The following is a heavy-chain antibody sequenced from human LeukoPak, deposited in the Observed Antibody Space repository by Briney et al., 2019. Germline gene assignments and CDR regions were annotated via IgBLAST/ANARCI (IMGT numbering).Heavy chain of an antibody. J-gene: IGHJ4*02. CDR3: LLQMTYGELSDPDF. D-gene: IGHD3-16*02. CDR2: SGTRSGTK. V-gene: IGHV3-21*01. CDR1: GFTLSSLA. Sequence: GGSLRLSCAASGFTLSSLAMHWVRQAPGQGLEWVSSSGTRSGTKYYADSVMGRFTISRDSAMNSVSLQINSLRAEDTAVYYCLLQMTYGELSDPDFRGQGTLVTVSS.